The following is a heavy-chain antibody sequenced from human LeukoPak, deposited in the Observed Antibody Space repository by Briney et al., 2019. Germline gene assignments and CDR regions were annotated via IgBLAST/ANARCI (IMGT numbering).Heavy chain of an antibody. CDR1: GFTVSGNY. D-gene: IGHD6-6*01. CDR2: IYSGGST. Sequence: GGSLRLSCAASGFTVSGNYMNWVRQDPGKGLEWVSVIYSGGSTYYADSVKGRFTVSRDNAKNTLYLQVNNLRAEDTAVYYCARGPNSNWSGLDFWGQGTLLTVSS. J-gene: IGHJ4*02. V-gene: IGHV3-53*01. CDR3: ARGPNSNWSGLDF.